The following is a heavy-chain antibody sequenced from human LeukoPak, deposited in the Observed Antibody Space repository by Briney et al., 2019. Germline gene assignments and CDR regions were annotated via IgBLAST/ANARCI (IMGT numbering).Heavy chain of an antibody. D-gene: IGHD6-19*01. CDR3: ATLVFGGWWNAFDI. V-gene: IGHV5-51*01. CDR1: GYSFTTQW. CDR2: VYAGESDI. J-gene: IGHJ3*02. Sequence: GESLKISCKGSGYSFTTQWIGWVRQMPGKGLEWMGIVYAGESDIRYSPSFQGQVTISVGKSITTAYLQWSSLKASDTAMYYCATLVFGGWWNAFDIWGQGTMVTVSS.